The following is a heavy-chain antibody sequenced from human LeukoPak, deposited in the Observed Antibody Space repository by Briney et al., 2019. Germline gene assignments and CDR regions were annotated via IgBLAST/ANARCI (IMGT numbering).Heavy chain of an antibody. J-gene: IGHJ4*02. V-gene: IGHV3-30-3*01. CDR2: ISYDGSNK. CDR1: GFTFSDTW. Sequence: HSGGSLRLSCAASGFTFSDTWMHWVRQAPGKGLEWVAVISYDGSNKYYADSVKGRFTISRDNSKNTLYLQMNSLRAEDTAVYYCARDAVLVYWGQGTLVTVSS. CDR3: ARDAVLVY.